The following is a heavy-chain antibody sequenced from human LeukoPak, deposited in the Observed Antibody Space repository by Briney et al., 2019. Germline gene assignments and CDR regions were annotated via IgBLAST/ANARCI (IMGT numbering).Heavy chain of an antibody. V-gene: IGHV3-23*01. D-gene: IGHD3-22*01. CDR3: AKVGDSSGYYWGFFDY. CDR1: GFTVISNY. J-gene: IGHJ4*02. Sequence: PGGSLRLSCVASGFTVISNYMSWVRQAPGKGLEWVSAISDSGGSTYYADSVKGRFTISRDNSKNTLYLQMSSLRAEDTAVYYCAKVGDSSGYYWGFFDYWGQGTLVTVSS. CDR2: ISDSGGST.